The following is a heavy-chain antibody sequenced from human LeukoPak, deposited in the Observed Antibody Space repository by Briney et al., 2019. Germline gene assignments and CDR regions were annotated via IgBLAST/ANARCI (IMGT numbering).Heavy chain of an antibody. Sequence: ASVKVSCKASGYTFTSYGISWVRQAPGQGLEWMGWISAYNGNTNYAQKLQGRVTMTTDTSTSTAYMELRSLRSDDTAVYCCARDPSVAGAFDYWGQGTLVTVSS. CDR1: GYTFTSYG. D-gene: IGHD6-19*01. CDR2: ISAYNGNT. J-gene: IGHJ4*02. V-gene: IGHV1-18*01. CDR3: ARDPSVAGAFDY.